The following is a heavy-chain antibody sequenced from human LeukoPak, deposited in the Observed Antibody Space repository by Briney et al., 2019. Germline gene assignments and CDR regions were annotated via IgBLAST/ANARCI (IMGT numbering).Heavy chain of an antibody. CDR3: AQRPDCSPTNCFRFAY. CDR1: LFTFSTYA. J-gene: IGHJ4*02. Sequence: GWPLRLSCAPSLFTFSTYAMSWVPQAPRQGLEWVSSISGDGGSTYYPESVKGPFTLSRDNSKNTLYLQINILRAADTPVYYCAQRPDCSPTNCFRFAYWGQGTLVTVSS. V-gene: IGHV3-23*01. D-gene: IGHD2-2*01. CDR2: ISGDGGST.